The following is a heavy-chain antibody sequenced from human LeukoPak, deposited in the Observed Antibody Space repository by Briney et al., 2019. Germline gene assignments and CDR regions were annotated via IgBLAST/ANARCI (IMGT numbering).Heavy chain of an antibody. D-gene: IGHD6-6*01. CDR3: ARGGAARLHFQN. CDR1: GGSISSYY. J-gene: IGHJ1*01. Sequence: PSETLSLTCTVSGGSISSYYWSWIRQPPGKGLEWFGNIYYSGSTNYNPSLQSRVTISVDTSKNQFSLNLNSVTAADTAVYYCARGGAARLHFQNWGQGTLVTVSS. V-gene: IGHV4-59*01. CDR2: IYYSGST.